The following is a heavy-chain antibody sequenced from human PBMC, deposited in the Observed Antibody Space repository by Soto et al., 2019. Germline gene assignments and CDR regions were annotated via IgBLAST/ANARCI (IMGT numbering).Heavy chain of an antibody. CDR1: GFTFSSYA. CDR2: ISYDGSDK. CDR3: ARPGDGGYARFDY. J-gene: IGHJ4*02. D-gene: IGHD5-12*01. V-gene: IGHV3-30-3*01. Sequence: QVQLVESGGGVVQPGRSLRLSCAASGFTFSSYAMHWVRQAPGKGLEWVAVISYDGSDKYYSDSVKGRFTISRDNSKNTLYLQMNSLRAEDRAVDYCARPGDGGYARFDYWGQGTLVTVSS.